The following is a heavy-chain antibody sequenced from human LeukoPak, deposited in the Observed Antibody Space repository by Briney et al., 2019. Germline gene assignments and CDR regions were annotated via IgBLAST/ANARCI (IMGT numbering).Heavy chain of an antibody. CDR3: ARDGLRAVAGPGFHY. V-gene: IGHV4-4*07. CDR2: IYTSGCT. CDR1: GGSISSYY. J-gene: IGHJ4*02. D-gene: IGHD6-19*01. Sequence: SETLSLTCTFPGGSISSYYWSWIRQPAGKGLEWIGRIYTSGCTNYNPSLKSRVTMSVDTSKDQFSLKLSSVTAADTAVYYCARDGLRAVAGPGFHYWGQGTLVTVSS.